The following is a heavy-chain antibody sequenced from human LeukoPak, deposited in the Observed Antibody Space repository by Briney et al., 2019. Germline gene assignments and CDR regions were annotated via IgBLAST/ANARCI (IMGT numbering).Heavy chain of an antibody. D-gene: IGHD5-24*01. CDR2: INRDGSEK. J-gene: IGHJ2*01. CDR1: GFTLSSRW. V-gene: IGHV3-7*03. Sequence: PGGSLRLSCVVSGFTLSSRWMMWVRQAPGKGLEWMTNINRDGSEKNYVDSVKGRFTITRDNAENSLYLQMNSLRAEDTAVYYCASYPQMATISPRRSFDLWGRGTLVTVSS. CDR3: ASYPQMATISPRRSFDL.